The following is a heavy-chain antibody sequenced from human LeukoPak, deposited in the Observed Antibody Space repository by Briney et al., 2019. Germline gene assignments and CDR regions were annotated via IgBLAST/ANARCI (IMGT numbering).Heavy chain of an antibody. V-gene: IGHV4-31*03. CDR1: GGSISSGGYY. CDR3: ARLLRQQLADY. J-gene: IGHJ4*02. CDR2: IYYRGGST. D-gene: IGHD6-13*01. Sequence: SETLSLTCTVSGGSISSGGYYWSWIRQHPGKGLEWIGYIYYRGGSTYYNPSLKSRVTISVDTSKNQFSLKLSSVTAADTAVYYCARLLRQQLADYWGQGTLVTVSS.